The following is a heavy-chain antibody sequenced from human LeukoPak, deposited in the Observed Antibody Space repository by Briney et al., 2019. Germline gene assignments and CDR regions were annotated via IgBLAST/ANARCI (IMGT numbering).Heavy chain of an antibody. CDR3: ARSVADEPLFDY. CDR2: IYYSGST. Sequence: SETLSLTCTVSGGSISSSSYYWGWIRQPPGKGLEWIGSIYYSGSTYYNPSLKSRVTISVDTSKNQFSLKLSSVTAADTAVYYCARSVADEPLFDYWGQETLVTVSS. D-gene: IGHD6-19*01. CDR1: GGSISSSSYY. J-gene: IGHJ4*02. V-gene: IGHV4-39*01.